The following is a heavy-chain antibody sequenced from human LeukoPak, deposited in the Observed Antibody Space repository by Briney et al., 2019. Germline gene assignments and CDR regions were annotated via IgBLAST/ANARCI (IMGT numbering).Heavy chain of an antibody. CDR1: GYTFTSYD. CDR3: ARGPSYYDFWSGYYGMDV. J-gene: IGHJ6*02. CDR2: MNPNSGNT. D-gene: IGHD3-3*01. V-gene: IGHV1-8*01. Sequence: ASVKVSCKASGYTFTSYDINWVRQATGQGLEWMGWMNPNSGNTGYAQKFQGRVTMTRNTSISTAYMELSSLRSEDTAVYHCARGPSYYDFWSGYYGMDVWGQGTTVTVSS.